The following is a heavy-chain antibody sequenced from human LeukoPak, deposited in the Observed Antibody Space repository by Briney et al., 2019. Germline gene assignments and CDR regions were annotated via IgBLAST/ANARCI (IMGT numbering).Heavy chain of an antibody. J-gene: IGHJ4*02. D-gene: IGHD3-22*01. CDR3: ARGAPEDAVVNPPPYYFDY. V-gene: IGHV4-30-2*01. Sequence: SETLSLTCAVSGGSISSGGYSWSWIRQPPGKGLEWIGYIYHSGSTYYNPSLKSRATISVDRSKNQFSLKLSSVTAADTAVYYCARGAPEDAVVNPPPYYFDYWGQGTLVTVSS. CDR1: GGSISSGGYS. CDR2: IYHSGST.